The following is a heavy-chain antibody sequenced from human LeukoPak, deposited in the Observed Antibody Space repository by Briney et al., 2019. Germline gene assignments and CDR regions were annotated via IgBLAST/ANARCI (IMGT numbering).Heavy chain of an antibody. CDR1: GGSISTFY. D-gene: IGHD5-24*01. Sequence: SETLSLTCTVSGGSISTFYWTWIRQPPGKGLEWIGYIYYSGNTNYNPSLKSRVTMSLDTSKSQFSLKLSSVTAADTAVYYCARRVATKPKYCFDYWGQGALVTVSS. CDR3: ARRVATKPKYCFDY. V-gene: IGHV4-59*08. CDR2: IYYSGNT. J-gene: IGHJ4*02.